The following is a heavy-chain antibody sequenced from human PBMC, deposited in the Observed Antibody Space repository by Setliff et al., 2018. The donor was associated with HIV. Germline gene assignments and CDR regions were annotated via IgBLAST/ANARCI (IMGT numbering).Heavy chain of an antibody. D-gene: IGHD6-19*01. CDR1: GDSVRSNRYY. J-gene: IGHJ4*02. Sequence: SETLSLTCTVSGDSVRSNRYYWSWIRQPAGMGLEWIGRFDSSGGTDYNPSLKSRVTISKDTSKNQLSLKLTSVTAADTAVYFCAGDYAGSGRPFDYWGQGTLVTVSS. V-gene: IGHV4-61*02. CDR3: AGDYAGSGRPFDY. CDR2: FDSSGGT.